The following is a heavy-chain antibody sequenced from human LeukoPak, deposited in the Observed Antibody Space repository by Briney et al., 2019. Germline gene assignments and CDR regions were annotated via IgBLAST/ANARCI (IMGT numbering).Heavy chain of an antibody. CDR2: ISSSGSTI. CDR1: GFTFSDYY. V-gene: IGHV3-11*01. Sequence: KPGGSLRLSCAACGFTFSDYYMSWIRQAPGKGLEWVSYISSSGSTIYYADSVKGRFTISRDNAKNSLYLQMNSLRAEDTAVYYCASRYGSGSYYPFDYWGQGTMVTVSS. J-gene: IGHJ4*02. CDR3: ASRYGSGSYYPFDY. D-gene: IGHD3-10*01.